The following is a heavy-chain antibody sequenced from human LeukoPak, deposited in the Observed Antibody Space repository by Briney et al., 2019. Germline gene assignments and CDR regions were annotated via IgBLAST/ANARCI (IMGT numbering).Heavy chain of an antibody. Sequence: SETLSLTCTVSGGSIRRHYWSWIRQPAGKGLEWIGHIYTSETTNYNPSLKSRVTMSLDTSKNQFSLKLTSVTAADTALYYCARVQYSSSWYYYFDYWGQGILVTLSS. D-gene: IGHD6-13*01. CDR2: IYTSETT. CDR1: GGSIRRHY. V-gene: IGHV4-4*07. CDR3: ARVQYSSSWYYYFDY. J-gene: IGHJ4*02.